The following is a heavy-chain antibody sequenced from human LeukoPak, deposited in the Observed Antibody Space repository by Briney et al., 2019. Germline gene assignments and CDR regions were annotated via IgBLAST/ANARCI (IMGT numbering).Heavy chain of an antibody. V-gene: IGHV1-69*13. CDR1: GGTFSNYP. J-gene: IGHJ4*02. Sequence: SVKVSCKASGGTFSNYPISWVRQTPGQGLEWMGGIIPIFDTGNYAQKFQGRVTITADQSTSTAYMELSSLRSEDTAVYYCASGTTDIVVVPATLRNYYFDYWGQGTLVTVSS. CDR2: IIPIFDTG. D-gene: IGHD2-2*01. CDR3: ASGTTDIVVVPATLRNYYFDY.